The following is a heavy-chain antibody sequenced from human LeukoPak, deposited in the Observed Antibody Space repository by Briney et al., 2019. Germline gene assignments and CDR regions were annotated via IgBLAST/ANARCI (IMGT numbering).Heavy chain of an antibody. CDR1: GFTFSSYS. CDR2: ISSSSSTI. D-gene: IGHD3-16*02. CDR3: ARGDYDYVWGSYRRYYFDY. V-gene: IGHV3-48*01. J-gene: IGHJ4*02. Sequence: GGSLRLSCAASGFTFSSYSMNWVRQAPGKGLEWVSYISSSSSTIYYADSVKGRFTISRDNAKNSLYLQMNSLRAEDTAVYYCARGDYDYVWGSYRRYYFDYWGQGTLVTVSS.